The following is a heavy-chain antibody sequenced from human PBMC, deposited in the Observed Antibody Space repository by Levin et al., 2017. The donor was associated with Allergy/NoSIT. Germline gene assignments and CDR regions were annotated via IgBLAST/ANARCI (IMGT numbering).Heavy chain of an antibody. CDR1: GFTFSSYW. Sequence: GGSLRLSCSASGFTFSSYWMHWVRQGSGKGLVWVSRINSDGSSTSYADSVKGRFTISRDNAKNTLYLQMDSLRAEDTAVYYCARPLGSHSSSWPENYYYYMDVWGKGTSVTVSS. V-gene: IGHV3-74*01. CDR2: INSDGSST. CDR3: ARPLGSHSSSWPENYYYYMDV. D-gene: IGHD6-13*01. J-gene: IGHJ6*03.